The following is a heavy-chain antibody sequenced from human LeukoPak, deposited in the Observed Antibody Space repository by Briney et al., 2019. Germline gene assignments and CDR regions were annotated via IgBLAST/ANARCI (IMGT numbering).Heavy chain of an antibody. CDR2: ISSGSDTV. V-gene: IGHV3-48*04. CDR1: GFTFSSYS. D-gene: IGHD1-26*01. CDR3: ARVKYSGYFYYMDV. J-gene: IGHJ6*03. Sequence: SGGSLRLSCAASGFTFSSYSMNWVRQAAGKGLEWVSYISSGSDTVHYADSVKGRFTISRDNAKNSLYLQMDSLRSEDTAVYFCARVKYSGYFYYMDVWGKGTTVTVSS.